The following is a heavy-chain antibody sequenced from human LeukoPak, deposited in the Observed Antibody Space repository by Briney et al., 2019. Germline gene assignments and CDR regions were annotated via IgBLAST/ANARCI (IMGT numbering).Heavy chain of an antibody. Sequence: SETLSLTCTVSGGSISSYYWGWIRQPPGKGLEWIGSIYYSGSTYYNPSLKSRVTISVDTSKNQFSLKLSSVTAADTAVYYCASLSTSLVAAVPYSLYYWGQGTLVTVSS. J-gene: IGHJ4*02. CDR1: GGSISSYY. CDR3: ASLSTSLVAAVPYSLYY. D-gene: IGHD2-15*01. CDR2: IYYSGST. V-gene: IGHV4-39*01.